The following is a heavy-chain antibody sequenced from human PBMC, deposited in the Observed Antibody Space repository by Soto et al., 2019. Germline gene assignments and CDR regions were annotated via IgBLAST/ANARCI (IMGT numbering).Heavy chain of an antibody. Sequence: PSETLSLTCTVSGGSISSDYWSWIRQPPGKGLEGIGYIYHSGSIYYNPSLKSRVTISVDRSKNQFSLKLTSMTAADTAVYFCVSHRNYIVVSGSYFDYWSQGTLVTVSS. CDR3: VSHRNYIVVSGSYFDY. CDR1: GGSISSDY. J-gene: IGHJ4*02. D-gene: IGHD6-19*01. V-gene: IGHV4-59*04. CDR2: IYHSGSI.